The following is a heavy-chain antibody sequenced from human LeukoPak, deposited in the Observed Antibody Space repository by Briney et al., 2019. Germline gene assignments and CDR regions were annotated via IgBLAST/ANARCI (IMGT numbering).Heavy chain of an antibody. Sequence: ASVKVSCKASGYTFTGYYMHWVRQAPGQGLEWMGWINPNRGGTNYAQKFQGGVTMTRDTSISTAYMELSRLRSDGTAVYYCAREGVDWNHSVYYFDYWGQGTLVTVSS. D-gene: IGHD1-1*01. CDR2: INPNRGGT. V-gene: IGHV1-2*02. CDR3: AREGVDWNHSVYYFDY. CDR1: GYTFTGYY. J-gene: IGHJ4*02.